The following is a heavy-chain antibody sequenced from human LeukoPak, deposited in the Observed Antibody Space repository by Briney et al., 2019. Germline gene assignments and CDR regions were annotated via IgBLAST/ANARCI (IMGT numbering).Heavy chain of an antibody. D-gene: IGHD1-26*01. CDR1: KFSLGNYW. CDR3: ARHMPAVGSTPFDY. J-gene: IGHJ4*02. Sequence: PGGSLRLSCVDSKFSLGNYWMAWVRQAPGKGLEWVANIKHDGDEKYYVDSVRGRFSISRDNAENSLYLQMNSRRAEDTAIYFCARHMPAVGSTPFDYWGQGTLVTVSS. V-gene: IGHV3-7*01. CDR2: IKHDGDEK.